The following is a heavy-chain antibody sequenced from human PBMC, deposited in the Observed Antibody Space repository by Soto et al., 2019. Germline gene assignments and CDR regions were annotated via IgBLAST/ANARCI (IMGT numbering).Heavy chain of an antibody. V-gene: IGHV3-23*01. D-gene: IGHD3-10*01. CDR1: GFTFSSSV. J-gene: IGHJ3*02. Sequence: GGSLRLSCAASGFTFSSSVMSWVRQAPGKRLEWVSAMSGSGGSPYYADSVKGRFTISRDNYKKTLYLQMNSLRAEDTAVYYCALDYYGSGSYPNDAFDIWGQGTMVTVSS. CDR3: ALDYYGSGSYPNDAFDI. CDR2: MSGSGGSP.